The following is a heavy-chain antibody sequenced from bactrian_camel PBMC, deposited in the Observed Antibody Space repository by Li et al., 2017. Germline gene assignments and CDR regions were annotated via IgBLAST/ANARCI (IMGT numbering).Heavy chain of an antibody. Sequence: HVQLVESGGGSVQAGGSLRLSCVVSGDTASTYCMGWFRRTPGKPREGVAALDSDGKTAYADSVKGRFTISRDNAKNTVYLQLDSLKPEDTAMYYCAKGWVSKPSVDSLPGKGTQVTVS. CDR2: LDSDGKT. D-gene: IGHD3*01. J-gene: IGHJ4*01. V-gene: IGHV3S53*01. CDR1: GDTASTYC.